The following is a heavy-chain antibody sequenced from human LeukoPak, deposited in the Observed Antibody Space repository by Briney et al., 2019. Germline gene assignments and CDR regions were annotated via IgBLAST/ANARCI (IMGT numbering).Heavy chain of an antibody. CDR1: GFTFSSYA. CDR2: ISGSGGST. CDR3: AIDNARFRMTMIVVVITPDN. V-gene: IGHV3-23*01. D-gene: IGHD3-22*01. J-gene: IGHJ4*02. Sequence: GGSLRLSCAASGFTFSSYAMSWVRQAPGKGLEWVSAISGSGGSTYYADSVKGRFTISRDNSKNTLYLQMNSLRAEDTAVYYCAIDNARFRMTMIVVVITPDNWGQGTLVAVSS.